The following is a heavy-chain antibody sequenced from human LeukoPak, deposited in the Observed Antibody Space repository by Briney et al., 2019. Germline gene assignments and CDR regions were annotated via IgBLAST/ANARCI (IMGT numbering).Heavy chain of an antibody. D-gene: IGHD3-22*01. CDR2: INHSGST. Sequence: SETLSLTCAVYGGSFSGYYWSWIRQPPGKGLEWIGEINHSGSTNYNPSLKSRVTISVDTSKNQFSLKLSSVTAADTAVYYCARDDNYYDSSGYNYWGQGTLVTVSS. CDR1: GGSFSGYY. J-gene: IGHJ4*02. CDR3: ARDDNYYDSSGYNY. V-gene: IGHV4-34*01.